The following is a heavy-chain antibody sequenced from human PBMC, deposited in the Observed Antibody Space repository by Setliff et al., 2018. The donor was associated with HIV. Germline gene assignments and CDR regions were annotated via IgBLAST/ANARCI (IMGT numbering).Heavy chain of an antibody. V-gene: IGHV3-30*07. D-gene: IGHD1-26*01. Sequence: GGSLRLSCAASGFIFSSYAMHWVRQAPGKGLEWVAVMSYDGNNKYYADSVKGRFTISRDNSKNTLYLQMNSLRAEDTAVYYCARYQWELLKGAIDYWGQGTLVTVSS. CDR1: GFIFSSYA. J-gene: IGHJ4*02. CDR2: MSYDGNNK. CDR3: ARYQWELLKGAIDY.